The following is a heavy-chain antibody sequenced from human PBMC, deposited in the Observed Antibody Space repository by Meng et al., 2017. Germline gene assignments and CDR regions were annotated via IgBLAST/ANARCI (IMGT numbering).Heavy chain of an antibody. CDR2: IIPIFGTA. CDR1: GGTFSSYA. CDR3: ARGHSGSYYIDSNWFDP. V-gene: IGHV1-69*13. Sequence: SVKVSCKASGGTFSSYAISWVRQAPGQGLEWMGGIIPIFGTANYAQKFQGRVTITADESTSTAYMELSSLRSEDKAVYYCARGHSGSYYIDSNWFDPWGQGTLVTVSS. D-gene: IGHD1-26*01. J-gene: IGHJ5*02.